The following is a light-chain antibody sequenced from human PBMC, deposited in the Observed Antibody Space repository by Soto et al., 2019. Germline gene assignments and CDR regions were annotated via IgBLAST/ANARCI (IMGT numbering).Light chain of an antibody. V-gene: IGKV1-5*03. CDR3: QQLFDSPIT. Sequence: DIQITQAPATLSASVGDRVAITCRASDNIAPWVAWYQQKPGKAPRLLIYKAANLADEVPSRFSATVSGTEFSLTITSLQPEDFATYYCQQLFDSPITFGQGTRLEIK. CDR2: KAA. J-gene: IGKJ5*01. CDR1: DNIAPW.